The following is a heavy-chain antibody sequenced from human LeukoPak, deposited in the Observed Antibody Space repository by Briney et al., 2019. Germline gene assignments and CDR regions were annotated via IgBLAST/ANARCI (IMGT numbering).Heavy chain of an antibody. Sequence: GGSLRLSCAASGFTFSDYYMSWLRQAPGKGLEWVSYISSSGSTIYYADSVKGRFTISRDNAKNSLYLQMNTLRAEDTAVYYCARDSMAAALDYWGQGTLVTVSS. CDR3: ARDSMAAALDY. CDR2: ISSSGSTI. J-gene: IGHJ4*02. V-gene: IGHV3-11*01. D-gene: IGHD6-13*01. CDR1: GFTFSDYY.